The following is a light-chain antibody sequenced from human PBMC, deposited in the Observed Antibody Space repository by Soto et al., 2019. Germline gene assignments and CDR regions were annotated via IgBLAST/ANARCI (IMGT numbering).Light chain of an antibody. J-gene: IGLJ1*01. CDR2: EVS. CDR3: SSYTSSSTLYV. Sequence: QSALTQPASVSGSPGQSITISCTGTSSDVGGYNYVCWYQQHPGKAPKLMIYEVSNRPSGVSNRFSGSKSSSTASLTISGLQAEDEADYYCSSYTSSSTLYVFGTGTKVTVL. CDR1: SSDVGGYNY. V-gene: IGLV2-14*01.